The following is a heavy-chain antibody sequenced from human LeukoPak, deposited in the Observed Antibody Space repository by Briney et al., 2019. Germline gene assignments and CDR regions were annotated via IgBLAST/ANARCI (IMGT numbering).Heavy chain of an antibody. CDR3: TRDSLRCSSTTCYREEY. CDR1: GFTFSSYA. J-gene: IGHJ4*02. Sequence: PGGSLRLSCAASGFTFSSYAMSWVRQAPGKGLEWVSLIYSGDRTYYADSVKGRFTISRDNYKNTLYLQMNRLRAEDTAFYYCTRDSLRCSSTTCYREEYWGQGTLVTVSS. V-gene: IGHV3-66*01. D-gene: IGHD2-2*01. CDR2: IYSGDRT.